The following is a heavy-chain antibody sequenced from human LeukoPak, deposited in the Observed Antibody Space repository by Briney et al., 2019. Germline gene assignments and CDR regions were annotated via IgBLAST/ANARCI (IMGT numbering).Heavy chain of an antibody. V-gene: IGHV4-59*01. D-gene: IGHD6-19*01. CDR2: IYYSGST. Sequence: SETLSLTCTVSGGSISSYYWSWIRQPPGKGLEWIGYIYYSGSTNYNPSLKSRVTISVDTSKNQFSLKLSSVTAADTAVYYCARVGILSGWTFDYWGQGTLVTVSS. J-gene: IGHJ4*02. CDR1: GGSISSYY. CDR3: ARVGILSGWTFDY.